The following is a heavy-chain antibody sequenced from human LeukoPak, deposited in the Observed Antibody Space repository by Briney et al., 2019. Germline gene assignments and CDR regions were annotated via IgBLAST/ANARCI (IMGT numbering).Heavy chain of an antibody. CDR1: GFAFSIYS. V-gene: IGHV3-48*02. CDR2: ISGSSNTI. Sequence: GGSLRLSCAASGFAFSIYSMNWVRQAPGKGLEWVSYISGSSNTIYYADSVKGRFTISRDHAKNSLYLQMNSLRDEDTAVYYCARDIAFYCSSTSCYSDALDIWGQGTMVTVSS. J-gene: IGHJ3*02. D-gene: IGHD2-2*01. CDR3: ARDIAFYCSSTSCYSDALDI.